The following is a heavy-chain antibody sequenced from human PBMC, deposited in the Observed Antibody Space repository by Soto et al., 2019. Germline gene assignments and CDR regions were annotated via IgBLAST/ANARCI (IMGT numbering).Heavy chain of an antibody. V-gene: IGHV1-69*13. D-gene: IGHD6-19*01. CDR2: IIPIFGTA. Sequence: ASVKVSCKASGGTFSSYAISWVRQAPGQGLEWMGGIIPIFGTANYAQKFQGRVTITADESTSTAYMELSSLRSEDTAVYYCARDLIEVAGTGTYYYYGMDVWGQGTTVTVSS. CDR1: GGTFSSYA. CDR3: ARDLIEVAGTGTYYYYGMDV. J-gene: IGHJ6*02.